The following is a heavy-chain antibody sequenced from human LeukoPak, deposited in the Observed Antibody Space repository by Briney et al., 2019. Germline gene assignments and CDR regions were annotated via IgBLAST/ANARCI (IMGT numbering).Heavy chain of an antibody. J-gene: IGHJ3*02. CDR2: ISSSSSYI. V-gene: IGHV3-21*01. CDR1: GFTFSSYS. D-gene: IGHD3-10*01. Sequence: GGSLRLSCAASGFTFSSYSMNWVRQAPGKGLEWVSSISSSSSYIYYADSVKGRFTISRDNAKNSLYLQMNSLRAEDTAVYYCARDGITMVRGVEAFDIWGQGTMVTVSS. CDR3: ARDGITMVRGVEAFDI.